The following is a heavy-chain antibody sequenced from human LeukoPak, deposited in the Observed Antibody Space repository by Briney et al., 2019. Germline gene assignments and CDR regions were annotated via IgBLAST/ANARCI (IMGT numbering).Heavy chain of an antibody. J-gene: IGHJ4*02. CDR2: IYHSGST. V-gene: IGHV4-30-2*01. Sequence: SQTLSLTCAVSGGSISSGGYSWSWIRQPPGKGLEWIGYIYHSGSTYYNPSLKSRVTISVDRSKNQFSLKLSSVTAADTAVYYCARGKLSFRGATFDYWGQGTLVTVSS. CDR1: GGSISSGGYS. CDR3: ARGKLSFRGATFDY. D-gene: IGHD3-16*01.